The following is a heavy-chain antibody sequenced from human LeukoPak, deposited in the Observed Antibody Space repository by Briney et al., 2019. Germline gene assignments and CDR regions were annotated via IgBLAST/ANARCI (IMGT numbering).Heavy chain of an antibody. CDR1: GGSISRRGYL. D-gene: IGHD6-13*01. Sequence: SETLSLTCALSGGSISRRGYLWSWIRQPPGKGLEWIGYIYHSGSTYYNPSLKSRVTISVDRSKNQFSLKLSSVTAADTAVYYCAIDSWLAAAGTDISHWYFDLWGRGTLVTVSS. CDR2: IYHSGST. J-gene: IGHJ2*01. CDR3: AIDSWLAAAGTDISHWYFDL. V-gene: IGHV4-30-2*01.